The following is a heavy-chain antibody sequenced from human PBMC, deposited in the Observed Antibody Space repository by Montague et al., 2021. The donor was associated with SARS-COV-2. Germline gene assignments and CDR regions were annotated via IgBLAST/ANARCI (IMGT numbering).Heavy chain of an antibody. J-gene: IGHJ6*02. D-gene: IGHD1-1*01. Sequence: CAISGDSVSRNSATWNWVRQSPSRGLEWLGRTYYRSKWYNDYAVSVRGRVTINPDTSKNQFSLQLNSVTPEDTAIYYCTSGREGNYNVIDVWGQGTTVTVSS. CDR3: TSGREGNYNVIDV. V-gene: IGHV6-1*01. CDR1: GDSVSRNSAT. CDR2: TYYRSKWYN.